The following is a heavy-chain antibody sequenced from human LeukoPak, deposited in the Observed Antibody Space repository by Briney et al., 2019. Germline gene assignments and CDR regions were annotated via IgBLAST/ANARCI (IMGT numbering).Heavy chain of an antibody. D-gene: IGHD4-17*01. V-gene: IGHV3-66*01. Sequence: LTGGSLRLSCAASGITLSSNYMSWVRQAPGKGLEWVSVIYSGGRTYYADSVKGRFTISRDNSKNTLYLQMKRLRVKDTAVYYCARIGDNGDYHYPMDIWGQGTTVTVSS. J-gene: IGHJ6*02. CDR3: ARIGDNGDYHYPMDI. CDR2: IYSGGRT. CDR1: GITLSSNY.